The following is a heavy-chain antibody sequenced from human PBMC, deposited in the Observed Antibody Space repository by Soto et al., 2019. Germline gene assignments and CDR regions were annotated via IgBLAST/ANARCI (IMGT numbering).Heavy chain of an antibody. V-gene: IGHV3-30-3*01. D-gene: IGHD6-19*01. J-gene: IGHJ4*02. CDR1: GFTFSSYA. Sequence: GGSLRLSCAASGFTFSSYAMHWVRQAPGKGLEWVAVISYDGSNKYYADSVKGRFTISRDNSKNTLYLQMNSLRAEDTAVYYCARTAIAVAGIPSPFDYWGQRTLVTVSA. CDR3: ARTAIAVAGIPSPFDY. CDR2: ISYDGSNK.